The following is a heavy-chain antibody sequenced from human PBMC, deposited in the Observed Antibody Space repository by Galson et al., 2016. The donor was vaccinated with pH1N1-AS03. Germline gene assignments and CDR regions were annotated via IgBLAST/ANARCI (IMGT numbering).Heavy chain of an antibody. CDR2: IHHSGSA. CDR1: GFSISSGHY. Sequence: LSLTCSVSGFSISSGHYWGWIRQPPGKGLEWIGNIHHSGSAYYNPSLKSRVTMSVDTSTNQFSLKLASLTSADSAVYFCARGGYYWGSGFFDFWGQGTLVSVSS. D-gene: IGHD1-26*01. V-gene: IGHV4-38-2*02. J-gene: IGHJ4*02. CDR3: ARGGYYWGSGFFDF.